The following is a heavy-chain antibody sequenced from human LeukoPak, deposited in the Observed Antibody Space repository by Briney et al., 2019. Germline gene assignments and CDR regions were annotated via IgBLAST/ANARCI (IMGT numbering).Heavy chain of an antibody. CDR1: GFTFSSYS. Sequence: GFLRLSCAASGFTFSSYSMNWVRQAPGKGLEWVAVISYDGSNKYYADSVKGRFTISRDNSKNTLYLQMNSLRAEDTAVYYCAKDKLSMKYWGQGTLVTVSS. CDR2: ISYDGSNK. J-gene: IGHJ1*01. CDR3: AKDKLSMKY. D-gene: IGHD2/OR15-2a*01. V-gene: IGHV3-30*18.